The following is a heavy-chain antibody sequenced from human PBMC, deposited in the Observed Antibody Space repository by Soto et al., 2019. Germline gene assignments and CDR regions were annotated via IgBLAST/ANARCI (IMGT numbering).Heavy chain of an antibody. CDR1: GFTFSAYY. Sequence: QVQLEESGGGLAKPGGSLRLSCAASGFTFSAYYMSWIRQAPGKGLEYISYISSSGTSANYADSVKGRFTISRDNAKNSLYLQMNSLRAEDTAVYYCARDRGAVTGQYFDYWGQGALVTVSS. CDR3: ARDRGAVTGQYFDY. V-gene: IGHV3-11*05. D-gene: IGHD6-19*01. J-gene: IGHJ4*02. CDR2: ISSSGTSA.